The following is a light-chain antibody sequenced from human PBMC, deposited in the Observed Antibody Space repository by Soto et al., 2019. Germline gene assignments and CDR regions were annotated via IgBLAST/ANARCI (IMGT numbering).Light chain of an antibody. CDR3: MQNVQLPVT. CDR1: ESLLHTDGKTY. Sequence: EIVMTQTPLSLSVIPGQPASISCKSSESLLHTDGKTYLFWYLQRPGQPPQLLISEVSNRFSGVPDRFRGSGSGTDFTLKISRVETEDVGLYSCMQNVQLPVTFGGGTKVDIK. V-gene: IGKV2D-29*01. J-gene: IGKJ4*01. CDR2: EVS.